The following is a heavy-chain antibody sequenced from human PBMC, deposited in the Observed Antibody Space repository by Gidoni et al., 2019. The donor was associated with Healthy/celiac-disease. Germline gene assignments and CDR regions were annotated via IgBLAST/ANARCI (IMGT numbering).Heavy chain of an antibody. CDR1: GGTFSSYA. V-gene: IGHV1-69*09. CDR3: ARVCGGDCYSAFDY. D-gene: IGHD2-21*02. J-gene: IGHJ4*02. Sequence: QVQLVQSGAEVKKPGSSVKVSCKASGGTFSSYAISWVRQAPGQGLEWMGRIIPILGIANYAQKFQGRVTITADKSTSTAYMELSSLRSEDTAVYYCARVCGGDCYSAFDYWGQGTLVTVSS. CDR2: IIPILGIA.